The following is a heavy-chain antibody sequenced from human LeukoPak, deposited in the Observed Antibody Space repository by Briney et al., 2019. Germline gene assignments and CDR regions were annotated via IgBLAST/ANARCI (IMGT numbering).Heavy chain of an antibody. Sequence: GGSLRLSCAVSGFTFNIYAMHWVRQAPGEGLEWVALISHDGNNKYYTDSVKGRFTISRDNSKNTLYVQMNSLRAEDTALYYCARDDDHDYGGNSFFDYRGQGTLVTVSS. V-gene: IGHV3-30-3*01. J-gene: IGHJ4*02. D-gene: IGHD4-23*01. CDR3: ARDDDHDYGGNSFFDY. CDR1: GFTFNIYA. CDR2: ISHDGNNK.